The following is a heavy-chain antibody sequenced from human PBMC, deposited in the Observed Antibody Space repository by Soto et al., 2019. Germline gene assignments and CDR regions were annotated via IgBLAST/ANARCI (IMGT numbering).Heavy chain of an antibody. CDR3: ARDWESRFDY. CDR2: ISYDGSNK. Sequence: QVQLVESGGGVVQPGRSLRLSCAASGFTFSSYAMHWVRQVPGKGLEWVAVISYDGSNKYYADSVKGRFTISRDNSKNTLYLQMISLRAEDTAVYYCARDWESRFDYWGQGTLVTVSS. V-gene: IGHV3-30-3*01. J-gene: IGHJ4*02. CDR1: GFTFSSYA. D-gene: IGHD1-26*01.